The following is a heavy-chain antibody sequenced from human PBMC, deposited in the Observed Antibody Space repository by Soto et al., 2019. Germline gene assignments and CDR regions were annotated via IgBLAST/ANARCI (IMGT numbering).Heavy chain of an antibody. J-gene: IGHJ4*02. D-gene: IGHD1-1*01. CDR1: GFSFTSYW. CDR2: IYPGDSDT. V-gene: IGHV5-51*01. CDR3: ARPGTDY. Sequence: PGESLKISCKGPGFSFTSYWIGGERQMPGKGLEWMGIIYPGDSDTRYSPSFQGQVTISADKSISTAYLQWSTLKASDSGTYCCARPGTDYWGQGTLVTVSS.